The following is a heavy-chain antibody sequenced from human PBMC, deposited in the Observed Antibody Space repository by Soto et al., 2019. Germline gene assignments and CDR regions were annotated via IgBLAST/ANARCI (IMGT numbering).Heavy chain of an antibody. Sequence: GASVKVSCKASGYTFTSYDINWVRQATGQGLEWMGWMNPNSGNTGYAQKFQGRVTMTRNTSISTAYMELSSLRSEDTAVYYCARGPLWFGGVGAGYYYYGMDVWGQGTTVTVSS. J-gene: IGHJ6*02. CDR3: ARGPLWFGGVGAGYYYYGMDV. CDR1: GYTFTSYD. V-gene: IGHV1-8*01. CDR2: MNPNSGNT. D-gene: IGHD3-10*01.